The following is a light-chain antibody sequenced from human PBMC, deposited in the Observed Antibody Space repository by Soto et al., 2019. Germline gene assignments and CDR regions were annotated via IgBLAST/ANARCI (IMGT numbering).Light chain of an antibody. J-gene: IGKJ4*01. Sequence: DIPMTQSPSTLPASVGDRVTITCRASQSISSWLAWYQQKPGKAPKLLIYKASSLESGVPSRFSGSGSGTEFTLTISSLQPDDFATYYCQQYNSYPLTFGGGTKVEIK. V-gene: IGKV1-5*03. CDR1: QSISSW. CDR2: KAS. CDR3: QQYNSYPLT.